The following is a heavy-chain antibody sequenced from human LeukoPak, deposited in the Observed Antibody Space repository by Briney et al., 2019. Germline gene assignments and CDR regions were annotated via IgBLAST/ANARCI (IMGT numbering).Heavy chain of an antibody. Sequence: SETLSLTCTVSGGSISSSSYYWGWIRQPPGKGLEWIGSIYYNGSTYYNPSLKSRVTISVDTSKNQFSLKLSSVTAADTAVYDCARVEMATTDAFDIWGQGTMVTVSS. CDR3: ARVEMATTDAFDI. CDR1: GGSISSSSYY. CDR2: IYYNGST. D-gene: IGHD5-24*01. J-gene: IGHJ3*02. V-gene: IGHV4-39*01.